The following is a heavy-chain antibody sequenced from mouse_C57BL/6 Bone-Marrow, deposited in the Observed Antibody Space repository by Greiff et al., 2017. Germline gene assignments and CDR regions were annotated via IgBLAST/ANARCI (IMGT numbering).Heavy chain of an antibody. J-gene: IGHJ4*01. D-gene: IGHD2-1*01. Sequence: LVESGAELVRPGTSVKMSCKASGYTFTNYWIGWAKQRPGHGLEWIGDIYPGGGYTNYNEKFKGKATLTADKSSSTAYMQFSSLTSEDSAIYYCARIYYGKGYAMDDWGKGTSVTVSS. CDR2: IYPGGGYT. CDR3: ARIYYGKGYAMDD. V-gene: IGHV1-63*01. CDR1: GYTFTNYW.